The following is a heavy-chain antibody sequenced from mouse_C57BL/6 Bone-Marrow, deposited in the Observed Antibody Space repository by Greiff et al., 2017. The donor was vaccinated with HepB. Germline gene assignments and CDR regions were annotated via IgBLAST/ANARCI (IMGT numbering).Heavy chain of an antibody. J-gene: IGHJ2*01. CDR3: ARGATVVATDFDY. V-gene: IGHV5-17*01. Sequence: EVQRVESGGGLVKPGGSLKLSCAASGFTFSDYGMHWVRQAPEKGLEWVAYISSGSSTIYYADTVKGRFTISRDNAKNTLFLQMTSLRSEDTAMYYCARGATVVATDFDYWGQGTTLTVSS. CDR1: GFTFSDYG. CDR2: ISSGSSTI. D-gene: IGHD1-1*01.